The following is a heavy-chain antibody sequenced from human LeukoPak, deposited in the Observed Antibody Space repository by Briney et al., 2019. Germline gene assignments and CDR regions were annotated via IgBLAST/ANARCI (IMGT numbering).Heavy chain of an antibody. V-gene: IGHV1-46*01. J-gene: IGHJ4*02. D-gene: IGHD1-26*01. CDR3: ARRHKRYYQIDY. CDR2: VKPNGSST. Sequence: ASVKISCKASGYTFTSYYLQWVRQAPGQGLEWMGIVKPNGSSTSYAQKFQGRVTMTRDKSTTTVYMQLSSLRSDDTAVFYCARRHKRYYQIDYWGQGTLVTVSS. CDR1: GYTFTSYY.